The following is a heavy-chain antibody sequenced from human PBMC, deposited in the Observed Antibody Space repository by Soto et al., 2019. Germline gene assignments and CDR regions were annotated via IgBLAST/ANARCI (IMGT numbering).Heavy chain of an antibody. J-gene: IGHJ1*01. CDR2: ISGSDGST. Sequence: GKGLEWVSAISGSDGSTYYADSVKGRFTISRDNSKNTLYLQMNSLRVEDTAVYFFSKDGIAAGGTPEYSQHWGKRTLVPVSP. CDR3: SKDGIAAGGTPEYSQH. V-gene: IGHV3-23*01. D-gene: IGHD6-13*01.